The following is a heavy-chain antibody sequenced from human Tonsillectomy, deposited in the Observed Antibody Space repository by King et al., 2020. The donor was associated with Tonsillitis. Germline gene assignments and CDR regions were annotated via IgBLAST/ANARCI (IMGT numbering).Heavy chain of an antibody. J-gene: IGHJ5*02. V-gene: IGHV4-39*07. CDR3: ARLVPVEYGDYVP. D-gene: IGHD4-17*01. Sequence: QLQESGPGLVKPSETLSLTCTVSGGSISSSSYYWGWIRQPPGKGLEWIGSIYYSGSTYYNPSLKSRVTISVDTSKNQFSLKLSSVTAADTAVYYCARLVPVEYGDYVPWGQGTLVTVSS. CDR2: IYYSGST. CDR1: GGSISSSSYY.